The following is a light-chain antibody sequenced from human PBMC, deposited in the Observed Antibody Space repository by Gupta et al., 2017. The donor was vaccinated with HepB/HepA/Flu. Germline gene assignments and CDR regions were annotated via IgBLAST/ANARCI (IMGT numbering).Light chain of an antibody. J-gene: IGKJ2*01. Sequence: EIVLTQSPGTLSLSPGERATLSCRASQSVSSSYLACYQKTPGPARRLLIYGSSSRTTGIPDRCSGSGSGTDFTPIISRLEPEVFAVYYWQHYGCPSYTFGQGTKLEIK. V-gene: IGKV3-20*01. CDR3: QHYGCPSYT. CDR2: GSS. CDR1: QSVSSSY.